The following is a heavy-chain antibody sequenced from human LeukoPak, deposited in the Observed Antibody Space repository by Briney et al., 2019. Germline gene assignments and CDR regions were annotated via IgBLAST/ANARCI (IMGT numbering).Heavy chain of an antibody. CDR1: GGTFSSYA. V-gene: IGHV1-69*13. CDR3: ARGEEYSRGLFDY. Sequence: SVKVSCKASGGTFSSYAISWVRQAPGQGLEWMGGIIPIFGTANYAQKFQGRVTITADESTSTAYMELSSLRSEDTAVYYCARGEEYSRGLFDYGGQGPLVPVSS. J-gene: IGHJ4*02. D-gene: IGHD6-6*01. CDR2: IIPIFGTA.